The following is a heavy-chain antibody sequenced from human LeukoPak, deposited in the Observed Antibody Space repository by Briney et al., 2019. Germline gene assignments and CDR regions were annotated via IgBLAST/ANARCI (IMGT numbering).Heavy chain of an antibody. CDR3: ARRESSGWFLDY. D-gene: IGHD6-19*01. CDR1: GFTFSSYS. J-gene: IGHJ4*02. V-gene: IGHV3-21*01. Sequence: GGSLRLSCAASGFTFSSYSMNWVRQAPGKGLEWVSSISSSSSYIYYADSVKGRFTISRDHAKNSLYLQMNSLRDEDTAVYYCARRESSGWFLDYWGQGTLVTVSS. CDR2: ISSSSSYI.